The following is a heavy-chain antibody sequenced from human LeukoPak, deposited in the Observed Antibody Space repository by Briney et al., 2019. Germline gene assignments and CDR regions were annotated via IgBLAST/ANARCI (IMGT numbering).Heavy chain of an antibody. CDR3: ARLDGGSGLYYFAH. D-gene: IGHD6-19*01. Sequence: GGSLRLSFPASGLTFITPRLNGVGQPRGRGREGVSTIDPTETYIYYADSVKGRFTISRDNAKNSLYLQMNSLRAEDTAMYYCARLDGGSGLYYFAHWGQGILVTVSS. V-gene: IGHV3-21*01. CDR2: IDPTETYI. CDR1: GLTFITPR. J-gene: IGHJ4*02.